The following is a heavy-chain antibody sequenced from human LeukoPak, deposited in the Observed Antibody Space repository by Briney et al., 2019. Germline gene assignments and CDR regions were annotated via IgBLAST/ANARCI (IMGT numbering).Heavy chain of an antibody. Sequence: GVILRLSCADPGFTFSSNSMNWACQAQGKGLEWVSSISSSSSYIYYADSVKGRFTISRDNAKNSLYLQMNSLRAEDTAVYYCARDMVRGVIALWGQGTLVTVSS. V-gene: IGHV3-21*01. CDR2: ISSSSSYI. CDR1: GFTFSSNS. J-gene: IGHJ4*02. D-gene: IGHD3-10*01. CDR3: ARDMVRGVIAL.